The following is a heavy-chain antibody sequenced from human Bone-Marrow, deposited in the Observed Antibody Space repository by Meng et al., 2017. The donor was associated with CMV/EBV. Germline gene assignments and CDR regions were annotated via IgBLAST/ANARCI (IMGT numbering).Heavy chain of an antibody. CDR3: ARDRYNWDFDY. Sequence: ASVKVSCKASGYTFTNYGISWVRQAPGQGLEWMGWISAYNGNRNYAQKLQGRVTMTTDTSTSTAYMELRSLRSDDTAVYYCARDRYNWDFDYWGQGTLVTVSS. V-gene: IGHV1-18*01. CDR2: ISAYNGNR. J-gene: IGHJ4*02. CDR1: GYTFTNYG. D-gene: IGHD1-1*01.